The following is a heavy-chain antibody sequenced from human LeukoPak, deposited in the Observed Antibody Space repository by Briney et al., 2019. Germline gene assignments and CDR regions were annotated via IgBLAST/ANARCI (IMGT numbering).Heavy chain of an antibody. D-gene: IGHD6-19*01. CDR3: ARDTGAHKYSSGWPFDY. V-gene: IGHV1-18*01. CDR1: GYTFTCYG. Sequence: GASVKVSCKASGYTFTCYGISWVRQAPGQGLEWMGWISAYNGNTNYAQKLQGRVTMTTDTSTSTAYMELRSLRSDDTAVYYCARDTGAHKYSSGWPFDYWGQGTLVTVSS. J-gene: IGHJ4*02. CDR2: ISAYNGNT.